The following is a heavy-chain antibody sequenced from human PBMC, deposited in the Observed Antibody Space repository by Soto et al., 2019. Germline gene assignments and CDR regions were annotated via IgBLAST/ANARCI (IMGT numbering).Heavy chain of an antibody. CDR2: INPSGGST. V-gene: IGHV1-46*01. CDR3: ARNDNSGLDY. J-gene: IGHJ4*02. Sequence: QVQLVQSGAEVKKPGASVKVSCKASGYTFTSYYMHWVRQAPGQGLEWMGFINPSGGSTSYGQKFQDRVTMTRDTSTSTVYMEPSSLRSEDTAVYYCARNDNSGLDYWGQGTLVTVSS. CDR1: GYTFTSYY. D-gene: IGHD3-22*01.